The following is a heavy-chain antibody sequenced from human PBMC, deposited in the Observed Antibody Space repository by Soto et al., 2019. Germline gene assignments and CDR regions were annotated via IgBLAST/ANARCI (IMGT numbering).Heavy chain of an antibody. Sequence: ASVKVSCKASGYTFTSYAMHWVRQAPGQRLEWMGWINAGNGNTKYSQKFQGRVTITRDTSASTAYMELSSLRSEDTAVYYCARVGSAISGWPRGFDPWGQGTLVTVSS. V-gene: IGHV1-3*01. CDR1: GYTFTSYA. CDR2: INAGNGNT. J-gene: IGHJ5*02. D-gene: IGHD6-19*01. CDR3: ARVGSAISGWPRGFDP.